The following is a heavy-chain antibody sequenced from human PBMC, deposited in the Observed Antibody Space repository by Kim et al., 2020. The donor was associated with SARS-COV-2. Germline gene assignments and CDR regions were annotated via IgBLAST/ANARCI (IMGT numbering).Heavy chain of an antibody. CDR1: GFIFSSYW. J-gene: IGHJ4*02. V-gene: IGHV3-74*01. CDR2: ISSDGSST. D-gene: IGHD5-18*01. CDR3: ARVDTVMVNFDY. Sequence: GGSLRLSCAASGFIFSSYWMHWVRQAPGKGLVWVSRISSDGSSTSYADSVKGRFTISRGNAKNSLYLQMNSLRAEDTAVYYCARVDTVMVNFDYWGQGTL.